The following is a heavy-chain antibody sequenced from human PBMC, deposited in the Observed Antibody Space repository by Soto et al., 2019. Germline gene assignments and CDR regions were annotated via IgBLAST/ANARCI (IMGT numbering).Heavy chain of an antibody. J-gene: IGHJ4*02. D-gene: IGHD5-18*01. CDR1: GYSFVSYW. Sequence: PGESLKISCKGSGYSFVSYWIAWVRQMPGKGLEWMGSIYPGDSDTTYSPSIQGQVTISADESSTTVYLQWNTLKASDTAMYYCAKTDGYEVEYWGQGTQVTVSS. V-gene: IGHV5-51*01. CDR3: AKTDGYEVEY. CDR2: IYPGDSDT.